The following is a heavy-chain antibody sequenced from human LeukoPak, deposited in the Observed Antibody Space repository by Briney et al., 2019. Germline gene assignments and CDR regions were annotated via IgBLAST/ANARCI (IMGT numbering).Heavy chain of an antibody. CDR1: GFTFSSYA. D-gene: IGHD3-3*01. Sequence: GGSLRLSCAASGFTFSSYAMSWVRQAPGKGLEWVSAISGSGGSTYYADSVTGRFTISRDNSKNTLYLQMNSLRAEDTAVYYCAKGDDFWSGYYSFDYWGQGTLVTVSS. V-gene: IGHV3-23*01. CDR2: ISGSGGST. J-gene: IGHJ4*02. CDR3: AKGDDFWSGYYSFDY.